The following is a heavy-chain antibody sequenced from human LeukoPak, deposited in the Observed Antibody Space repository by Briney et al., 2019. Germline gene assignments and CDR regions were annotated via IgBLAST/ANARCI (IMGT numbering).Heavy chain of an antibody. D-gene: IGHD3-22*01. CDR1: GYSISSGYY. V-gene: IGHV4-38-2*01. CDR2: MYHSGST. Sequence: SETLSLTCAVSGYSISSGYYWGWIRQPPGKGLEWIGSMYHSGSTYYNPSLKSRVTISVDTSKKQFSLKLSSVTAADTAVYYCARGVYYYESSGLDYWGQGTLVTVSS. J-gene: IGHJ4*02. CDR3: ARGVYYYESSGLDY.